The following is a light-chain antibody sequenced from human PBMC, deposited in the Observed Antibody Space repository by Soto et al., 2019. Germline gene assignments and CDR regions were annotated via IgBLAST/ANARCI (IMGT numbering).Light chain of an antibody. CDR3: SSYTSSSTLEV. CDR1: SSDVGGYNY. CDR2: EVS. V-gene: IGLV2-14*01. Sequence: QSVLTQPASVSGSPGQSITISCTGTSSDVGGYNYVSWYQQHPGKAPKLMIYEVSNRPSGLSNRFSGSKSGNTASLTISGLQAEDEADSYCSSYTSSSTLEVFGGGTKLTVL. J-gene: IGLJ3*02.